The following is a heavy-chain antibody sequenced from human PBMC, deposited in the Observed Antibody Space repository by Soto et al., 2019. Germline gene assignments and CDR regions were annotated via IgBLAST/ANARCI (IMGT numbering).Heavy chain of an antibody. Sequence: GGSLRLSCAASGFTFSSYAMHWVRQAPGKGLEWVAVISYDGSNKYYADSVKGRFTISRDNSRNTLYLQMNSLRAEDTAVYYCARGGSPRGVLIDYWGQGTLVTVSS. CDR2: ISYDGSNK. V-gene: IGHV3-30-3*01. CDR3: ARGGSPRGVLIDY. D-gene: IGHD1-1*01. J-gene: IGHJ4*02. CDR1: GFTFSSYA.